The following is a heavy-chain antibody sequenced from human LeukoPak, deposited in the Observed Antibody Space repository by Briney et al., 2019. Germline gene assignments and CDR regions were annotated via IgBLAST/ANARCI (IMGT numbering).Heavy chain of an antibody. Sequence: QPGGSLRLSCVASGFTLSSYWMTWVRQAPGKGLEWVANIKQDGGEKRYVDSVKGRFTISRVNAKNSVYLQMSRLRAEDTAVYYCAREYSSSFDYWGQGDLVTVSS. D-gene: IGHD6-13*01. J-gene: IGHJ4*02. CDR2: IKQDGGEK. V-gene: IGHV3-7*01. CDR3: AREYSSSFDY. CDR1: GFTLSSYW.